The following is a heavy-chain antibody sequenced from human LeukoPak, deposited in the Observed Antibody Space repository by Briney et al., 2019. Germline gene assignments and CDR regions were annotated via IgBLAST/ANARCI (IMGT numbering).Heavy chain of an antibody. J-gene: IGHJ3*02. CDR1: GGSISSSSYY. D-gene: IGHD3-9*01. CDR3: ARSPGRYDAFDI. CDR2: IYYSGST. V-gene: IGHV4-39*07. Sequence: SETLSLTCTVSGGSISSSSYYWGWIRQPPGKGLEWIGSIYYSGSTYYNPSLKSRVTISVDTSKNQFSLKLSSVTAADTAVYYCARSPGRYDAFDIWGQGTMVTVSS.